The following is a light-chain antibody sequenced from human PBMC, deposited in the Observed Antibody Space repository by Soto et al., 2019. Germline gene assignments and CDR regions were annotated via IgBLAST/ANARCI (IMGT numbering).Light chain of an antibody. Sequence: EIVMTQSPPTLSVSPGERATLSCRASQSVSSNLAGYQQKPGQAPRLLIYGASTRATGIPARFSGSGSGTEFTLTIGSLQSEDFAVYYCQQYDNWLTGTFGQGTKV. J-gene: IGKJ1*01. CDR3: QQYDNWLTGT. CDR1: QSVSSN. V-gene: IGKV3-15*01. CDR2: GAS.